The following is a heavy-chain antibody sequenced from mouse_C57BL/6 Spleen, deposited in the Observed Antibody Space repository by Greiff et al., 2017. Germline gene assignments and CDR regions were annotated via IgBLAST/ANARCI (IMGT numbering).Heavy chain of an antibody. V-gene: IGHV3-6*01. J-gene: IGHJ1*03. D-gene: IGHD2-3*01. Sequence: EVQLKESGPGLVKPSQSLSLTCSVTGYSITSGYYWNWIRQFPGNKLEWMGYISYDGSNNYNPSLKNRISITRDTSKNQFFLKFNSVTTEDTATYYCAMDDGYYERYFDVWGTGTTVTVSS. CDR2: ISYDGSN. CDR1: GYSITSGYY. CDR3: AMDDGYYERYFDV.